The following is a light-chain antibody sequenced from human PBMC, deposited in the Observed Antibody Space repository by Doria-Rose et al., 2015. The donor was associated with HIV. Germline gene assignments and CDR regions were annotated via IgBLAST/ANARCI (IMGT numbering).Light chain of an antibody. J-gene: IGKJ1*01. CDR2: DGS. V-gene: IGKV3-20*01. Sequence: TQSPGTLSLSPGERATLSCRASQSFSSTYLAWYQQKPGQARSLLIYDGSSRPTGIRDRFSASGSGTDFTLTINRLEPEDFALYYWHQYGTSWTFGQGTKVEI. CDR1: QSFSSTY. CDR3: HQYGTSWT.